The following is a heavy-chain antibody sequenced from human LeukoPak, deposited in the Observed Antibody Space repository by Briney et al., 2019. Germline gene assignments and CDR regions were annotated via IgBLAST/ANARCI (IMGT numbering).Heavy chain of an antibody. CDR3: ARGNMLRDIDY. CDR1: GFTFSTYG. J-gene: IGHJ4*02. Sequence: GGSLRLSCAASGFTFSTYGMHWVRQAPGKGLEWVAVIRSDGSNTYSADSVRGRFTISRDNSKNTLFLQMSSLTAEDTAIYYSARGNMLRDIDYWGQGTLVTVSS. V-gene: IGHV3-33*01. D-gene: IGHD3-10*02. CDR2: IRSDGSNT.